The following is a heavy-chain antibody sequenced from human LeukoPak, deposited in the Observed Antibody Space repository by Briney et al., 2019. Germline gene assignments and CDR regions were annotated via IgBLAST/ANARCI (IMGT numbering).Heavy chain of an antibody. Sequence: SETLSLTCTVSGDSLTGYYWGWIRQPPGKGLEWIGEINHSGSTNYNPSLKSRVTISVDTSKNQFSLKLSSVTAADTAVYYCARGYLMVYGPLDYWGQGTLVTVSS. V-gene: IGHV4-34*01. CDR2: INHSGST. CDR3: ARGYLMVYGPLDY. CDR1: GDSLTGYY. D-gene: IGHD2-8*01. J-gene: IGHJ4*02.